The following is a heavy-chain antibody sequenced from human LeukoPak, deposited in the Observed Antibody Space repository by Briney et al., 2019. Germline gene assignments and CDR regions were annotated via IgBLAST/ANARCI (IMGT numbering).Heavy chain of an antibody. V-gene: IGHV4-30-2*01. D-gene: IGHD6-6*01. Sequence: TLSLTCTVSGGPISSGGYYWSWIRQPPGKGLEWIGYIYHSGSTYYNPSLKSRVTISVDRSKNQFSLKLSSVTAADTAVYYCAREKAILSSSEAFDIWGQGTMVTVSS. J-gene: IGHJ3*02. CDR2: IYHSGST. CDR3: AREKAILSSSEAFDI. CDR1: GGPISSGGYY.